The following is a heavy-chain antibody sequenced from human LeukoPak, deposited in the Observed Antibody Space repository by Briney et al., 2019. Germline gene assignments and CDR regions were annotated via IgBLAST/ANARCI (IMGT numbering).Heavy chain of an antibody. J-gene: IGHJ5*02. CDR1: GGSISSSSYY. V-gene: IGHV4-39*01. Sequence: PSETLSLTCTVFGGSISSSSYYWGWIRQPPGKGLEWIGSIYYSGSTYYNPSLESRVTISVDTSKNQFSLKLSSVTAADTAVYYCARHSRRAYYYDSSGTNNWFDPWGQGTLVTVSS. CDR3: ARHSRRAYYYDSSGTNNWFDP. D-gene: IGHD3-22*01. CDR2: IYYSGST.